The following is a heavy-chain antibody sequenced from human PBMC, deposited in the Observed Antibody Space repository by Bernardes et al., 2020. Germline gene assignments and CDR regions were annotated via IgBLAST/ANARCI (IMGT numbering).Heavy chain of an antibody. CDR1: GFAFRTYA. V-gene: IGHV3-23*01. D-gene: IGHD3-22*01. J-gene: IGHJ3*02. CDR3: AKDWADASGYYYGAFDI. CDR2: ISGRGDDT. Sequence: GGSLILSCTASGFAFRTYAMTWVRLAPGKGLEWVSGISGRGDDTYYADSVKGRFTISRDNSKNTLYLQMDTLRVEDTAVYYCAKDWADASGYYYGAFDIWGQGTMVTVSS.